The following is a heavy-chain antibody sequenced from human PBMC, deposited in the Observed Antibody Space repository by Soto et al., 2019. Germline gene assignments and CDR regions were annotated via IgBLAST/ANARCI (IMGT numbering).Heavy chain of an antibody. CDR2: IDPSNSYT. J-gene: IGHJ6*02. CDR1: GYSFTSHW. Sequence: PGESLKISCQGSGYSFTSHWITWVRQTPGKGLEWMGRIDPSNSYTNYSPSFQGHVAISIDRSISTAYLQWSSLEASDTAIYYCARRLSGPKEEYNAYYFYGLDVWGQGTTVTVS. CDR3: ARRLSGPKEEYNAYYFYGLDV. D-gene: IGHD1-1*01. V-gene: IGHV5-10-1*01.